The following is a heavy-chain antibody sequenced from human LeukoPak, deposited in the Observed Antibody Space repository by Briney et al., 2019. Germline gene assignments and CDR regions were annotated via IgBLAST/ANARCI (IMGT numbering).Heavy chain of an antibody. J-gene: IGHJ4*02. CDR1: GFTFSSYA. D-gene: IGHD1-26*01. Sequence: GGSLRLSCAASGFTFSSYAMHWVRQAPGKGLEWVAVISYDGSNKYYADSVKGRFTISRDNSKNTLYLQMNSLRAEDTAVYYCARGATGFDYWGQGTLVTVSS. CDR2: ISYDGSNK. V-gene: IGHV3-30-3*01. CDR3: ARGATGFDY.